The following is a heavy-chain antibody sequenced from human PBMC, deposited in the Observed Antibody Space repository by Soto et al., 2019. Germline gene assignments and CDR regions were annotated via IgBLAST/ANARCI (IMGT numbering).Heavy chain of an antibody. D-gene: IGHD3-10*01. V-gene: IGHV1-18*01. Sequence: QVQMVQSGAEVKKTGASVKVSCKTSGYTFTTFGINWVRQAPGQGLEWMGCLTAYDGKRNFAQKFQDRLTMTMDISTSKAYMKLSGLRSDDTSVYSCARGLTYGTFDYWGRGTQVAVSS. J-gene: IGHJ4*02. CDR3: ARGLTYGTFDY. CDR1: GYTFTTFG. CDR2: LTAYDGKR.